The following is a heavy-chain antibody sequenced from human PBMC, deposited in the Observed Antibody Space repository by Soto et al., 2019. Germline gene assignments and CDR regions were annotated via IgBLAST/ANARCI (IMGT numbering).Heavy chain of an antibody. CDR3: AHRPDQSWYKYNWLDP. Sequence: SGPTLVNPTQTLTPTCTFSGFSLSTSGVGVGWIRQPPGKALEWVALIYWDDDKRYSPSLKSRLTITKDTSKNQVVLTMTNMDPVDTATYYCAHRPDQSWYKYNWLDPWGQGTLVTVSS. J-gene: IGHJ5*02. D-gene: IGHD1-1*01. CDR2: IYWDDDK. CDR1: GFSLSTSGVG. V-gene: IGHV2-5*02.